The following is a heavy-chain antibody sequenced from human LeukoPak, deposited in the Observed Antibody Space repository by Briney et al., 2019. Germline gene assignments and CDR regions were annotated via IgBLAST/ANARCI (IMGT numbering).Heavy chain of an antibody. D-gene: IGHD7-27*01. CDR3: VRDKLTGASRLDY. CDR1: GFTFSSYA. CDR2: ISGSGGST. J-gene: IGHJ4*02. V-gene: IGHV3-23*01. Sequence: GGSLRLSCAASGFTFSSYAMSWVRQAPGKGLEWVSAISGSGGSTYYADSVKGRFTISRDNAKNSLYLQMNSLRAEDTAVYYRVRDKLTGASRLDYWGQGTLLTVSS.